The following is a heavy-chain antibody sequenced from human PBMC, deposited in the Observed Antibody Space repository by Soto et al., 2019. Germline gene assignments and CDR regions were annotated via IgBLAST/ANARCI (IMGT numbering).Heavy chain of an antibody. Sequence: APVKVSCKASGYTFTSYYMHWVRQAPGQGLEWMGIINPSGGSTSYAQKFQGRVTMTRDTSTSTVYMELSSLRSEDTAVYYCARDTRGRSSWYYFDYWGQGTLVTVSS. CDR1: GYTFTSYY. CDR3: ARDTRGRSSWYYFDY. V-gene: IGHV1-46*01. D-gene: IGHD6-13*01. J-gene: IGHJ4*02. CDR2: INPSGGST.